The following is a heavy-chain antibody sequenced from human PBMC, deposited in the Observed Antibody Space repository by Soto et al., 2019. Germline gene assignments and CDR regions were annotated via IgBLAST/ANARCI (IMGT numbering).Heavy chain of an antibody. D-gene: IGHD6-6*01. CDR2: ISGSGGST. J-gene: IGHJ4*02. V-gene: IGHV3-23*01. CDR3: AGPFLHSSGLGY. Sequence: PGGSLRLSCAASGFTFSSYAMSWVRQAPGKGLEWVSAISGSGGSTYYADSVKGRFTISRDNSKNTLYLQMNSLRAEDTAVYYCAGPFLHSSGLGYWGQGTLVTVSS. CDR1: GFTFSSYA.